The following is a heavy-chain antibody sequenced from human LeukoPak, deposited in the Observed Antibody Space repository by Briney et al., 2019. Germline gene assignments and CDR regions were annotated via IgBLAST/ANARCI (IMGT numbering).Heavy chain of an antibody. CDR1: GFALSSYS. Sequence: GGSLRLSCAASGFALSSYSMNWVRQAPGKGLEWVSSISSSSTYIYYADSVKGRFTISRDNAKDSLYLQMNSLRAEDTAVYYCARERTSGWDAFDFWGQGTLVTVSS. J-gene: IGHJ4*02. CDR2: ISSSSTYI. V-gene: IGHV3-21*01. CDR3: ARERTSGWDAFDF. D-gene: IGHD6-19*01.